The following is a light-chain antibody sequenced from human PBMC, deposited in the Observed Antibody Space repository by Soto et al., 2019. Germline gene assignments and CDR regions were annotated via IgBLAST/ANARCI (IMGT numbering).Light chain of an antibody. CDR3: KQFIDGWT. V-gene: IGKV1-5*01. Sequence: DIQMTQSPSTLSASVGARVTIPCRASQSVSYWLAWYQKKPGKAPNLLIYDASTLESGVRSRFRGSGSETEFTLTIRGLQPDDFATYYCKQFIDGWTCGQGTKVDIK. J-gene: IGKJ1*01. CDR2: DAS. CDR1: QSVSYW.